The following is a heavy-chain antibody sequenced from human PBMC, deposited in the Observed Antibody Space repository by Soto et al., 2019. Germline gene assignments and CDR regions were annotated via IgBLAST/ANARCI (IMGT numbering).Heavy chain of an antibody. V-gene: IGHV1-8*01. CDR2: MNPNSGNT. D-gene: IGHD6-13*01. CDR1: GYTFTSYD. J-gene: IGHJ3*02. Sequence: QVQLVQSGAEVKKPGASVKVSCKASGYTFTSYDINWVRQATGQGLEWMGWMNPNSGNTGCAQKFQGRVTMTRNTSISTAYMELSSLRSEDTAVYYCARVCPGYSSYHDAFDIWGQGTMVTVSS. CDR3: ARVCPGYSSYHDAFDI.